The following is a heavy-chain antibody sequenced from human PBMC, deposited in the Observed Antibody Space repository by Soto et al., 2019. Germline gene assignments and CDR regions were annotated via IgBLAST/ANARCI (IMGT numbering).Heavy chain of an antibody. CDR1: GGTFSNLA. D-gene: IGHD6-19*01. CDR3: ARDDNSGFFIGYYGLDV. V-gene: IGHV1-69*13. Sequence: SVKVSCKASGGTFSNLAISWVRQAPGQGLEWMGAIIPVYDTAKYAQKFQDRLTITADESTSTAYMELRSLRSEDTAVYYCARDDNSGFFIGYYGLDVWGQGTTVTVSS. J-gene: IGHJ6*02. CDR2: IIPVYDTA.